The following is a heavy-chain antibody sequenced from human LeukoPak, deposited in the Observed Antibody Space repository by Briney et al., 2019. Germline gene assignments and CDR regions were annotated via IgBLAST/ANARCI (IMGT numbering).Heavy chain of an antibody. D-gene: IGHD3-22*01. CDR3: ARGIVVVAYFDY. CDR2: IYYSGST. V-gene: IGHV4-31*03. Sequence: SQTLSLTCTVSGCTISSGGYYWSCLRQHPGQGLEWIGYIYYSGSTYYNPSLKSRVTISVDTSKNQFSLKLSSVTAADTAVYYWARGIVVVAYFDYWGQGTLVTVSS. J-gene: IGHJ4*02. CDR1: GCTISSGGYY.